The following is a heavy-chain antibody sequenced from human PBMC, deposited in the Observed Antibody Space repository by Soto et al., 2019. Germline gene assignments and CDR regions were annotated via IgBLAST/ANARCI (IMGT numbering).Heavy chain of an antibody. J-gene: IGHJ4*02. CDR3: ARGPWLTYFDY. Sequence: SETLSLTCTVSGGSISSGGYYWSWIRQHPGKGLEWIGYIYYSGSTYYNPSLKSRVTISVDTSKNQFSLKLSSVTAADTAVYYCARGPWLTYFDYWGQGTLVTVSS. D-gene: IGHD3-22*01. CDR2: IYYSGST. CDR1: GGSISSGGYY. V-gene: IGHV4-31*03.